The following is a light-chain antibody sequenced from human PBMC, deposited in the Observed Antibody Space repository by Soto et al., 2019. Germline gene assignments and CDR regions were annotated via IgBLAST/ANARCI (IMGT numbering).Light chain of an antibody. Sequence: EIVMTQSPASLSVSPGERVTLSCRASQSVRSELAWYQQKSGQPPRLLIYGASTRATGIPARFSGSGSGTEFTLTINDLQSEDFAVYYCPQYERWPPLTFGGGTKVEIK. CDR3: PQYERWPPLT. J-gene: IGKJ4*01. V-gene: IGKV3-15*01. CDR2: GAS. CDR1: QSVRSE.